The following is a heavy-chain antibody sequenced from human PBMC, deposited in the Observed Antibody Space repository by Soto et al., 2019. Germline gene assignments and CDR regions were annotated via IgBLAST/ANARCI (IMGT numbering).Heavy chain of an antibody. J-gene: IGHJ4*02. CDR3: ARGQVVAAQH. CDR2: IYHSGST. CDR1: GVSISSGGYS. Sequence: PSETLSLTCAFSGVSISSGGYSWSWIRQPPGKGLEWIGYIYHSGSTYYNPSLKSRVTISVDRSKNQFSLKLSSVTAADTAVYYCARGQVVAAQHWGQGTLVTVSS. V-gene: IGHV4-30-2*01. D-gene: IGHD2-15*01.